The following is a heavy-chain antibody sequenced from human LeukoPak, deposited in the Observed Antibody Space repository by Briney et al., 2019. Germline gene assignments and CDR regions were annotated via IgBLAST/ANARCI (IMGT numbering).Heavy chain of an antibody. CDR3: AREWEPGDGMDV. D-gene: IGHD1-26*01. CDR2: IYYSGST. Sequence: PSETLSLTCTVSGASMSDFYWSWIRQPPGKGLEWIGYIYYSGSTNYNPSLKSRVTISVDTSKNQFSLKLSSVTAADTAVYYRAREWEPGDGMDVWGQGTTVTVSS. V-gene: IGHV4-59*01. J-gene: IGHJ6*02. CDR1: GASMSDFY.